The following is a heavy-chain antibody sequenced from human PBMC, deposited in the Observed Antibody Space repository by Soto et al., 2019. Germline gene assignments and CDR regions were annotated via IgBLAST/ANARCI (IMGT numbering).Heavy chain of an antibody. CDR2: TYYRSKWYN. Sequence: PSQTLSRTCAISVDSVSSSSAAWNWIRQSPSRGLEWLGRTYYRSKWYNDYAVSVKSRITINPDTSKNQFSLQLNSVTPEDTAVYYCARDPDVVVPAAMTYYYYYGMDVWGQGTTVTVS. D-gene: IGHD2-2*01. V-gene: IGHV6-1*01. CDR1: VDSVSSSSAA. J-gene: IGHJ6*02. CDR3: ARDPDVVVPAAMTYYYYYGMDV.